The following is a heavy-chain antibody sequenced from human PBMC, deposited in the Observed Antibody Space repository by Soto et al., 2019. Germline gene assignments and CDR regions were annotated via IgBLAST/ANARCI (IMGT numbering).Heavy chain of an antibody. V-gene: IGHV4-34*01. D-gene: IGHD2-2*02. CDR1: GGSFSGYY. CDR2: INHSGST. J-gene: IGHJ4*02. CDR3: ARWAGGCSSTSCYTHGIDY. Sequence: SETLSLTCAVYGGSFSGYYWSWIRQPPGKGLEWIGEINHSGSTNYNPSLKSRVTISVDTSKNQFSLKLSSVTAADTAVYYCARWAGGCSSTSCYTHGIDYWGQGTLVTSPQ.